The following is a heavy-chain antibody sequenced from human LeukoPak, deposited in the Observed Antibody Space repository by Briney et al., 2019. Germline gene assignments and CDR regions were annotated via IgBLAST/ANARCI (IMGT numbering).Heavy chain of an antibody. V-gene: IGHV4-34*01. J-gene: IGHJ4*02. CDR3: AREDYEYYFDY. Sequence: SETLSLTCAVYGGSFSGYYWSWIRQPPGKGLEWIGEINHSGSTNYNPSLKSRVTISVDTSKNQFSLKLSSVTAADTAVYYCAREDYEYYFDYWGQGTLVTVSS. CDR2: INHSGST. CDR1: GGSFSGYY. D-gene: IGHD4-17*01.